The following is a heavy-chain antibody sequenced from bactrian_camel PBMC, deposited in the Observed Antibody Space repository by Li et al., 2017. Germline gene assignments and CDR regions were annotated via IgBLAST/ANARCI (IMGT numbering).Heavy chain of an antibody. V-gene: IGHV3-1*01. Sequence: VQLVESGGGSVQSGGSLRLSCTTSAFTLDGSDMGWYRQAPGKGLEWVSTINWNDDSTNYADSMKGRFTSTRDNAKNTVHLQMNSLKSEDTALYYCANVGLGYWGQGTQVTVS. CDR1: AFTLDGSD. CDR3: ANVGLGY. CDR2: INWNDDST. J-gene: IGHJ6*01.